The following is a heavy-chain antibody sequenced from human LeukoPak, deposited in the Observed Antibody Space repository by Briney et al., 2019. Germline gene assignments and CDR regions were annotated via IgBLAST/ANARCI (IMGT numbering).Heavy chain of an antibody. D-gene: IGHD6-13*01. CDR1: GFTVSSSY. CDR2: ISSAGTT. CDR3: ARDLEAANTYYFDY. J-gene: IGHJ4*02. Sequence: GGSLRLSCAASGFTVSSSYMSWVRQAPGKGLEWVSIISSAGTTYYADSVKGRFTISRDNSKNTVYLQVNSLRDEDTAVYYCARDLEAANTYYFDYWGQGTMVTVS. V-gene: IGHV3-66*01.